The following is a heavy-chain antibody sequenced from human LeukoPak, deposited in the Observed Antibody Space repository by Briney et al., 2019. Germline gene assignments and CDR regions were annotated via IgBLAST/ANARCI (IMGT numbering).Heavy chain of an antibody. D-gene: IGHD5-18*01. CDR1: GFTFSSYW. J-gene: IGHJ3*02. V-gene: IGHV3-7*01. CDR2: INHNGNVN. CDR3: ARDLGYASPDAFDI. Sequence: GGSLRLSCAASGFTFSSYWMNWARQAPGKGLEWVASINHNGNVNYYVDSVKGRFTISRDNAKNSLYLQMNSLRAEDTAVYYCARDLGYASPDAFDIWGQGTMVTVSS.